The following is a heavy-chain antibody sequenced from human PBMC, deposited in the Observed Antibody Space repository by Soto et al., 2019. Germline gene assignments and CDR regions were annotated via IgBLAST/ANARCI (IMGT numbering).Heavy chain of an antibody. CDR3: ARDHWVDY. Sequence: EVQLVESGGGLVQPGGSLRLSCAASGFTFSYYSMNWVRQAPGRGLEWISHISGSGSTIHYADSVKGRFTISRDNAKNSLFLQRNSLRDEDTTVYYCARDHWVDYWGQGTLVTVSS. D-gene: IGHD7-27*01. CDR1: GFTFSYYS. V-gene: IGHV3-48*02. J-gene: IGHJ4*02. CDR2: ISGSGSTI.